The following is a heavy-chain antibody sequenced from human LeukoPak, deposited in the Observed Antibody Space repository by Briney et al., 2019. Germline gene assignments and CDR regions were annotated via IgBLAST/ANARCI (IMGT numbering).Heavy chain of an antibody. CDR3: ARDQADGYSYGLGYYYYYMDV. J-gene: IGHJ6*03. V-gene: IGHV4-4*07. CDR2: IYTSGST. CDR1: GGSISSYY. Sequence: SETLSLTCTVSGGSISSYYWSWIRQPAGKGLEWIGRIYTSGSTNYNPSLKSRVTMSVDTSKNQFSLKLSSVTAADTAVYYCARDQADGYSYGLGYYYYYMDVWGKGTTVTISS. D-gene: IGHD5-18*01.